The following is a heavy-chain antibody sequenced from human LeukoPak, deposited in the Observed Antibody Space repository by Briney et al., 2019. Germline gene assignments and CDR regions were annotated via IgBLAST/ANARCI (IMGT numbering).Heavy chain of an antibody. CDR1: GHTFTGYY. CDR3: ARDRFLKYSSGWSFDY. CDR2: INPNSGGT. Sequence: ASVKVSCKASGHTFTGYYMHWVRQAPGQGLEWMGWINPNSGGTNYAQKFQGRVTMTRDTSISTAYMELSRLRSEDTAVYYCARDRFLKYSSGWSFDYWGQGTLVTVSS. V-gene: IGHV1-2*02. D-gene: IGHD6-19*01. J-gene: IGHJ4*02.